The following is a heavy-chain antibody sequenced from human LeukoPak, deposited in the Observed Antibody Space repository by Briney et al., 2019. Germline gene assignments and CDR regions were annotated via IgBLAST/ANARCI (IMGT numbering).Heavy chain of an antibody. Sequence: ASVKVSSEASGYTFTGYYMHWVRQAPGQRLEWMGWINPNSGGTNYAQKFQGRVTMTRDTSISTAYMELSRLRSDDTAVYYCARAEYDFWGGSLYYYGMDVWGQGTTVTVSS. V-gene: IGHV1-2*02. CDR1: GYTFTGYY. CDR2: INPNSGGT. J-gene: IGHJ6*02. CDR3: ARAEYDFWGGSLYYYGMDV. D-gene: IGHD3-3*01.